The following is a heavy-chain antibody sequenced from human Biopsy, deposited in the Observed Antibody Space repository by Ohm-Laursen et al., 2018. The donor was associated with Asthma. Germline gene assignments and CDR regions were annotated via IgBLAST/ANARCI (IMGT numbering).Heavy chain of an antibody. V-gene: IGHV3-30*03. D-gene: IGHD3-22*01. Sequence: SLRLSCAASGFTFSRYGMHWVRQAPGKGLEWVAVISSDGTRKYYADSVKGRFNIPRDDSKNTLHLQMNSLGAEDTAVYYCARGDSSNWSHYYFDYWGQGTLVTVSS. J-gene: IGHJ4*02. CDR1: GFTFSRYG. CDR3: ARGDSSNWSHYYFDY. CDR2: ISSDGTRK.